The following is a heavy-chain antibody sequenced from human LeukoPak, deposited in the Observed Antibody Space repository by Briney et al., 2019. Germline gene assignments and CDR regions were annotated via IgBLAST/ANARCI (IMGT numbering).Heavy chain of an antibody. J-gene: IGHJ4*02. Sequence: SETLSLTCTVFGGSISSSSYYWGWIRQPPGKGLEWIGSIYYSGSTYYNPSLKSRVTISVDTSKNQFSLKLSSVTAADTAVYYCASPVGATKGYWGQGTLVTVSS. CDR1: GGSISSSSYY. CDR2: IYYSGST. V-gene: IGHV4-39*01. D-gene: IGHD1-26*01. CDR3: ASPVGATKGY.